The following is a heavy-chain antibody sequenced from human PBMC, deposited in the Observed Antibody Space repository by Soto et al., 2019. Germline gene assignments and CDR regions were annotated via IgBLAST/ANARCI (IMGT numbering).Heavy chain of an antibody. Sequence: GASVKVSCKASGYTFTGYYMHWVRQAPGQGLEWMGWINPNSGGTNYAQKFQGWVTMTRDTSISTAYMELSRLRSDDTAVYYCAREEDTMILNARRQRANWFDPWGQGTLVTVSS. CDR3: AREEDTMILNARRQRANWFDP. CDR1: GYTFTGYY. V-gene: IGHV1-2*04. CDR2: INPNSGGT. D-gene: IGHD3-22*01. J-gene: IGHJ5*02.